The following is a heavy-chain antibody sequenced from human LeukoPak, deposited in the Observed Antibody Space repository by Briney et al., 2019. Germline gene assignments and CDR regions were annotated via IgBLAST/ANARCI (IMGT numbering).Heavy chain of an antibody. CDR2: IVVGSGNT. D-gene: IGHD2-2*01. CDR1: GFTFTSSA. V-gene: IGHV1-58*01. Sequence: SVKVSCKASGFTFTSSAVQWVRQARGQRLEWIGWIVVGSGNTNYAQKFQERVTITRDMSTSTAYMELSSLRSEDTAVYYCARVYCSSTSCFPKGAFDIWGQGTMVTVSS. CDR3: ARVYCSSTSCFPKGAFDI. J-gene: IGHJ3*02.